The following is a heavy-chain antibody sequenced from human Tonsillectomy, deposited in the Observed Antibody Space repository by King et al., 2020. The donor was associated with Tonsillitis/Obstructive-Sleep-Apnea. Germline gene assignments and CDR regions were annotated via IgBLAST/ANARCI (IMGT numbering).Heavy chain of an antibody. V-gene: IGHV3-66*01. D-gene: IGHD2-21*01. J-gene: IGHJ4*02. CDR1: GFIVSSDY. CDR2: IYPGGST. CDR3: ARGVVIGFFDY. Sequence: VQLVESGGGLVQPGGSLRLSCAASGFIVSSDYMSWVRQAPGKGLEWVSVIYPGGSTYYADSVKGRFPISRDNSQNTVRRHMAGLRVDDVAVYFCARGVVIGFFDYWGQGALVTVSS.